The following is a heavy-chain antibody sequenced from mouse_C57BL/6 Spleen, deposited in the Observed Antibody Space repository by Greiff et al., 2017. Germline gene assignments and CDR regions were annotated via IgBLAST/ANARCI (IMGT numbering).Heavy chain of an antibody. V-gene: IGHV1-4*01. CDR1: GYTFTSYT. CDR2: INPSSGYT. D-gene: IGHD2-3*01. Sequence: QVQLQESGAELARPGASVKMSCKASGYTFTSYTMHWVKQRPGQGLEWIGYINPSSGYTKYNQKFKDKATLTADKSSSTAYMQLSSLTSEDSAVYYCARALGVGYFFAYWGQGTLVTVSA. CDR3: ARALGVGYFFAY. J-gene: IGHJ3*01.